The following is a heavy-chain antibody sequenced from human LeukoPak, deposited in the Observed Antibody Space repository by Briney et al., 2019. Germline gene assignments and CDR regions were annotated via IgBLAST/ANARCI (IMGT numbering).Heavy chain of an antibody. Sequence: PSETLSLTCTVSGYSISSGYYWGWIRQPPGKGLEWVSAISGSGGSTYYADSVKGRFTISRDNSKNTLYLQMNSLRAEDTAVYYCAKKGYGSGSCDAFDIWGQGTMVTVSS. V-gene: IGHV3-23*01. D-gene: IGHD3-10*01. J-gene: IGHJ3*02. CDR3: AKKGYGSGSCDAFDI. CDR2: ISGSGGST. CDR1: GYSISSGYY.